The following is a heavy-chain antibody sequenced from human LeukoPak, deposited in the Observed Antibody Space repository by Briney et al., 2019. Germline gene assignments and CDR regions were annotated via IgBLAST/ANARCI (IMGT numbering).Heavy chain of an antibody. CDR3: ARDRMVRGVIKFKPHEIDY. J-gene: IGHJ4*02. D-gene: IGHD3-10*01. CDR1: GYTFTSYD. V-gene: IGHV1-18*01. Sequence: ASVKVSCKASGYTFTSYDINWVRQATGQGLEWMGWMNPNSGNTNYAQKLQGRVTMTTDTSTSTAYMELRSLRSDDTAVYYCARDRMVRGVIKFKPHEIDYWGQGTLVTVSS. CDR2: MNPNSGNT.